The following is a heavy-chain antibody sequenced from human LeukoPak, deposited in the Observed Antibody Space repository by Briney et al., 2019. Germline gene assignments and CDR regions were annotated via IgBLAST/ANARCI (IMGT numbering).Heavy chain of an antibody. CDR2: INHSGST. D-gene: IGHD6-13*01. CDR3: ARGGPRRLKNAGYSRNWFDS. CDR1: GGSFSGYY. Sequence: KASETLSLTCAVYGGSFSGYYWSWIRQPPGKGLEWIGEINHSGSTNYNPSLKSRVTISVDTSKNQFSLKLSSVTAADTAVYYCARGGPRRLKNAGYSRNWFDSWGQGTLVTVSS. V-gene: IGHV4-34*01. J-gene: IGHJ5*01.